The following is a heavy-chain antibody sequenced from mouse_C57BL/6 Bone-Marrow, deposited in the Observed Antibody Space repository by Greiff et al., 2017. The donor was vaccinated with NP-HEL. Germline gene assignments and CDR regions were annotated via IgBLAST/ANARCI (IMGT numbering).Heavy chain of an antibody. CDR1: GYTFTSYW. CDR2: IYPGSGST. J-gene: IGHJ2*01. CDR3: AREGSSYLGYYFDY. D-gene: IGHD1-1*01. V-gene: IGHV1-55*01. Sequence: VKLMESGAELVKPGASVKMSCKASGYTFTSYWITWVKQRPGQGLEWIGDIYPGSGSTNYNEKFKSKATLTVDTSSSTAYMQLSSLTSEDSAVYYCAREGSSYLGYYFDYWGQGTTLTVSS.